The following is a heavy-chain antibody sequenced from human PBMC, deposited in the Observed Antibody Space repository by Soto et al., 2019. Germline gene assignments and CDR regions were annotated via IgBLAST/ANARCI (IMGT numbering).Heavy chain of an antibody. J-gene: IGHJ4*02. CDR3: ARAGFSYGHLLF. V-gene: IGHV4-30-4*01. Sequence: PSETLSLACNVSGGPIKTGDYYWNWIRQPPGKVLEWIGYVFYSGATNHSPSLKSRAAISMDTSKNQFSLSLTSVTAADTAVYYCARAGFSYGHLLFWGQGIRVTVSS. CDR1: GGPIKTGDYY. CDR2: VFYSGAT. D-gene: IGHD3-10*01.